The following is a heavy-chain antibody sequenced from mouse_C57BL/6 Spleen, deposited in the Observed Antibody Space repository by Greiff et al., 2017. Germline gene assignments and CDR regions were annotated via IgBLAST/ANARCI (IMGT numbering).Heavy chain of an antibody. D-gene: IGHD1-1*01. Sequence: QVQLQQPGAELVMPGASVKLSCKASGYTFTSYWMHWVKQRPGQGLEWIGEIDPSDSYTNYNQKFKGKSTLTVDKSSSTAYMQLSSLTSEDSAVYYCARDYYGSSYGVAMDYWGQGTSVTVSS. V-gene: IGHV1-69*01. CDR2: IDPSDSYT. CDR3: ARDYYGSSYGVAMDY. J-gene: IGHJ4*01. CDR1: GYTFTSYW.